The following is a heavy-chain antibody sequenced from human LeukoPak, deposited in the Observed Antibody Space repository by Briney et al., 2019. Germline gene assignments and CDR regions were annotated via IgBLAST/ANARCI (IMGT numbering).Heavy chain of an antibody. CDR2: IYPGDSDT. CDR3: ARRYSFTLDAFDI. CDR1: GYSFTSYW. Sequence: GESLKISCKGSGYSFTSYWIGWVRQMPGKGLEWMGIIYPGDSDTRYSPSFQGQVTISADKSISTAYLQWSSLKASDTDMYYCARRYSFTLDAFDIWGQGTMVTVSS. J-gene: IGHJ3*02. D-gene: IGHD2-15*01. V-gene: IGHV5-51*01.